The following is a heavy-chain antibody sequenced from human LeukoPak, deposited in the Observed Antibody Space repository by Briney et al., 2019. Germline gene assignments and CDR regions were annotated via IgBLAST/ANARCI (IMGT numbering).Heavy chain of an antibody. D-gene: IGHD3-3*01. CDR1: GYTFTGYY. V-gene: IGHV1-2*02. CDR2: INPNSGGT. J-gene: IGHJ5*02. CDR3: ARGQKIRSLDWFDP. Sequence: ASVKVSCKASGYTFTGYYMHWVRQAPGQGLEWMGWINPNSGGTNYAQKFQGRVTMTRDTSISTAYMELSRLRSDDTAVYYCARGQKIRSLDWFDPWGQGTLVTVSS.